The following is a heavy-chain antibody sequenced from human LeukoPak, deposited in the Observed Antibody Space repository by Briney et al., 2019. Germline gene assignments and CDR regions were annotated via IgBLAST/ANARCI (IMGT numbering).Heavy chain of an antibody. J-gene: IGHJ4*02. CDR1: GYTFTIYG. Sequence: ASVTVSFTSSGYTFTIYGITWVRQAPGQGLEWVGWTSAYNGDTNYAQKLQGRVTMTTDTSTSTAYMELRSLRSDDTAVYYCARDRRVEYSKGLYRSVFDYWGQGTLVTVSS. V-gene: IGHV1-18*01. CDR2: TSAYNGDT. D-gene: IGHD3-3*01. CDR3: ARDRRVEYSKGLYRSVFDY.